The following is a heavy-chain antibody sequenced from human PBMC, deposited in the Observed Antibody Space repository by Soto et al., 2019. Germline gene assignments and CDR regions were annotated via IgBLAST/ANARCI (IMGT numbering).Heavy chain of an antibody. V-gene: IGHV1-69*13. J-gene: IGHJ6*02. CDR1: GGSFTYT. CDR3: ARLNRHGTYGMDV. CDR2: IIPIFGTT. Sequence: GASVKVSCKASGGSFTYTLSWVRQAPGQGLEWMGGIIPIFGTTNYAQKFQGRVTITADESTKTAYMELSTLRSEDTAVYYCARLNRHGTYGMDVWGQGTTVTVSS.